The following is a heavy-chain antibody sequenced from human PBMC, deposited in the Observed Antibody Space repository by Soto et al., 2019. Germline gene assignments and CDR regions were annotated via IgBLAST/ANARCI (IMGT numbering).Heavy chain of an antibody. V-gene: IGHV1-3*01. D-gene: IGHD6-19*01. CDR3: ASSSGWYRCGAWGYYAYGMDV. CDR1: GYTCTSYA. J-gene: IGHJ6*02. CDR2: INAGNGNT. Sequence: ASGKVSCKASGYTCTSYAMHWVRQAPGQRLEWMGWINAGNGNTKYSQKFQGRVTITRDTSASTAYMELSSLRSEDTAVYYGASSSGWYRCGAWGYYAYGMDVWGQGAMVTVSS.